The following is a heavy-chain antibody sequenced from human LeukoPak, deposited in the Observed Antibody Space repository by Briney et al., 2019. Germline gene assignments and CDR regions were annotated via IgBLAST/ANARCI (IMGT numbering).Heavy chain of an antibody. CDR2: LNLDGSDK. D-gene: IGHD1-1*01. CDR3: AKGKRYPDY. J-gene: IGHJ4*02. Sequence: GGSLRLSCVVSGFTFSESWMSWVRQAPGKGLGWVASLNLDGSDKYYVDSVKGRFTISRDNAKNSPYLQMDCLRVEDTAVYYCAKGKRYPDYWGQGTLVTVSS. CDR1: GFTFSESW. V-gene: IGHV3-7*03.